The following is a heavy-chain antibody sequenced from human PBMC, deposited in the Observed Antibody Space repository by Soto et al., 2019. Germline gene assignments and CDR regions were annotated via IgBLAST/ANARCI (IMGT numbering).Heavy chain of an antibody. CDR3: ARDKSPYSSGWHNRHFAY. CDR2: MSYDGSNK. J-gene: IGHJ4*02. D-gene: IGHD6-19*01. CDR1: GFTFSSYA. Sequence: QVQLVESGGGVVQPGRSLRLSCAASGFTFSSYAMHWVRQAPGKGLEGVAVMSYDGSNKYYADSVKGRFTISRDNSKNTLYLQMNSLRAEDTAVYYCARDKSPYSSGWHNRHFAYWGQGTLVTVSS. V-gene: IGHV3-30-3*01.